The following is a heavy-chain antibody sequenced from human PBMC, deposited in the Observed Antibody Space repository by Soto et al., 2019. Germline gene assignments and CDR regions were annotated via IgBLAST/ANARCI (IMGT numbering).Heavy chain of an antibody. D-gene: IGHD5-12*01. Sequence: GGSLRLSCAASGFTFSSYGMHWVRQAPGKGLEWVAVISYDGSNKYYADSVKGRFTISRDNSKNTLYLQMNSLRAEDTAVYYCAKTPLRYSAYDYWGQGTLVTVSS. V-gene: IGHV3-30*18. CDR1: GFTFSSYG. CDR2: ISYDGSNK. CDR3: AKTPLRYSAYDY. J-gene: IGHJ4*02.